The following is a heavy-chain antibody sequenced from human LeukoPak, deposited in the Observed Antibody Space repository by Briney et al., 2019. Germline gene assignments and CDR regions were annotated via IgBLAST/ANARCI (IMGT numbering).Heavy chain of an antibody. Sequence: ASVKVSCTASGYTFSSYSITWVRQAPGEGLEWMGRISGDNGYTNYAQKFQGRVRMTTDTPTSTAFMELTSLTPDDTAVYYCARLWSGTSYWGQGTLVTVSS. CDR3: ARLWSGTSY. J-gene: IGHJ4*02. CDR1: GYTFSSYS. D-gene: IGHD3-3*01. CDR2: ISGDNGYT. V-gene: IGHV1-18*04.